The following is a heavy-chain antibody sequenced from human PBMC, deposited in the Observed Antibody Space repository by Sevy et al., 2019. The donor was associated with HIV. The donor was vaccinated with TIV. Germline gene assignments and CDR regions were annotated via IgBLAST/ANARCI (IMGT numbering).Heavy chain of an antibody. CDR2: MNPNSGNT. CDR1: GYTFTSYD. D-gene: IGHD6-13*01. J-gene: IGHJ4*02. Sequence: ASVKVSCKASGYTFTSYDINWVRQATGQGLEWMGWMNPNSGNTGYAQKFQGRVTMTRNTSISTAYRELSSLRSEDTAVYYCARARSIAAAGPDFDYWGQGTLVTVSS. V-gene: IGHV1-8*01. CDR3: ARARSIAAAGPDFDY.